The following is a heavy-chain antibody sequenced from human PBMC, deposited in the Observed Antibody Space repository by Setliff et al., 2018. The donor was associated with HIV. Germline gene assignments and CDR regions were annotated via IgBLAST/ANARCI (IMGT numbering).Heavy chain of an antibody. CDR2: TNEDGSTT. D-gene: IGHD1-26*01. J-gene: IGHJ4*02. CDR3: AAVFTGEPGRSLDY. Sequence: LRLSCAASGFTFSKYWMHWVRQVPGEGLVWVSRTNEDGSTTNYADSVKGRFTISRDNAKDTLYLQMNSLRAEDTAVYYCAAVFTGEPGRSLDYWGQGTPVTVSS. V-gene: IGHV3-74*01. CDR1: GFTFSKYW.